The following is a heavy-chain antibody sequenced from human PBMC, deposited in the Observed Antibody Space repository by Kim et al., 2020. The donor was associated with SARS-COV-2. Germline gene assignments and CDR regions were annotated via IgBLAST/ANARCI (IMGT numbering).Heavy chain of an antibody. D-gene: IGHD3-10*01. CDR3: AMGYYFGSGPYPYFDY. Sequence: SETLSLTCALYGGSFSGFYWSWIRQPPGKGLDWIGEVSHSGSTNYNPSLKSRVTISLDTSKKHLSLSLTSVTAVDTAVYYCAMGYYFGSGPYPYFDYWGQGTLVTVSS. CDR2: VSHSGST. CDR1: GGSFSGFY. V-gene: IGHV4-34*01. J-gene: IGHJ4*02.